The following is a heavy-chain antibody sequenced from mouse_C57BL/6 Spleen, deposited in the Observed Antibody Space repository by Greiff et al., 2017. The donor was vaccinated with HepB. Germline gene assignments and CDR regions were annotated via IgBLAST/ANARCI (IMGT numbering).Heavy chain of an antibody. V-gene: IGHV1-55*01. Sequence: VQLQQPGAELVKPGASVKMSCKASGYTFTSYWITWVKQRPGQGLEWIGDIYPGSGSTNYNEKFKSKATLTVDTSSSTAYMQLSSLTSEDSAVYYCATAYDGSSYGYFDVWGTGTTVTVSS. D-gene: IGHD1-1*01. CDR3: ATAYDGSSYGYFDV. J-gene: IGHJ1*03. CDR1: GYTFTSYW. CDR2: IYPGSGST.